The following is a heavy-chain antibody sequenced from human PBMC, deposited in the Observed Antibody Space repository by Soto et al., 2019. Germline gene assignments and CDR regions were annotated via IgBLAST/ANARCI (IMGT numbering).Heavy chain of an antibody. Sequence: LSLTCTVSGGSISSGDYYWSWIRQPPGKGLEWIGYIYYSGSTYYNPSLKSRVTISVDTSKNQFSLKLSSVTAADTAVYYCARDGRGYSYGIDYWGQGTLVTVSS. J-gene: IGHJ4*02. CDR3: ARDGRGYSYGIDY. CDR2: IYYSGST. D-gene: IGHD5-18*01. V-gene: IGHV4-30-4*01. CDR1: GGSISSGDYY.